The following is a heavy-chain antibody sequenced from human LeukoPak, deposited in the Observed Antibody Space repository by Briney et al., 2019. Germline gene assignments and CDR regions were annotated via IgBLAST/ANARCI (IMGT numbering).Heavy chain of an antibody. CDR1: GFPFSSYS. V-gene: IGHV3-21*01. J-gene: IGHJ4*02. CDR3: ARATGYDATFDY. D-gene: IGHD6-13*01. Sequence: GGSLSLLCGVSGFPFSSYSMNWAREAPGKGREWVSSIRSSSNYIYYADSRKGRFTTYRDNAKTSLYQQMNSLRADDTAVYFCARATGYDATFDYWGQGTLVTVSS. CDR2: IRSSSNYI.